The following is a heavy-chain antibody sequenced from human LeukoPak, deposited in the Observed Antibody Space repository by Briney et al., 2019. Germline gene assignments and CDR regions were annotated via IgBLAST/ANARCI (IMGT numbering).Heavy chain of an antibody. CDR3: ARDRKQELYFDY. V-gene: IGHV1-69*01. D-gene: IGHD1-7*01. J-gene: IGHJ4*02. CDR2: IIPIFGTA. CDR1: GGTISSYA. Sequence: SVKVSCKASGGTISSYAISWVRQAPGQGLEWMGGIIPIFGTANYAQKFQGRVTITADESTSTAYMELSSLRSEDTAVYYCARDRKQELYFDYWGQGTLVTVSS.